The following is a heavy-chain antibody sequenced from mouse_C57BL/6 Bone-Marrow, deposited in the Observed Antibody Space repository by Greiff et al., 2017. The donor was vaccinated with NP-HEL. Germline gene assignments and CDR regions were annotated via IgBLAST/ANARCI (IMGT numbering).Heavy chain of an antibody. J-gene: IGHJ4*01. CDR1: GYTFTSYW. CDR3: ARSPITTVRGYAMDY. V-gene: IGHV1-52*01. Sequence: VQLQQPGAELVRPGSSVKLSCKASGYTFTSYWMHWVKQRPIQGLEWIGNIDPSDSETHYNQKFKDKATLTVDKSSSTAYMQLSSLTSEDSAVYYCARSPITTVRGYAMDYWGQGTSVTVSS. CDR2: IDPSDSET. D-gene: IGHD1-1*01.